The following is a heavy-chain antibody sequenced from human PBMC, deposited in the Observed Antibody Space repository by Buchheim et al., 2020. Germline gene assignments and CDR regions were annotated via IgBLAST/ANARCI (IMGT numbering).Heavy chain of an antibody. J-gene: IGHJ6*03. D-gene: IGHD3-3*01. V-gene: IGHV3-48*01. CDR3: ARGPGYDFWSGAYYYMDV. Sequence: EVQLVESGGGLVQPGGSLRLSCAASGFTFSSYSMNWVRQAPGKGLEWVSYISSSSSTIYYADYVKGRFTISRDNAKNSLYLQMNSLRAEDTAVYYCARGPGYDFWSGAYYYMDVWSKGTT. CDR2: ISSSSSTI. CDR1: GFTFSSYS.